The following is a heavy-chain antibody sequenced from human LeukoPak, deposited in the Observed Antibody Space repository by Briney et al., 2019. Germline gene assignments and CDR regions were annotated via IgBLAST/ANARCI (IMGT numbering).Heavy chain of an antibody. V-gene: IGHV3-30-3*01. J-gene: IGHJ6*02. Sequence: PGGSLRLSCAASGFTFSSYAMSWVRQAPGKGLEWVAVISYDGSNKYYADSVKGRFTISRDNSKNTLYLQVNSLRVEDTAVYYCARRYDFWSGSVYGMDVWGQGTTVTVSS. CDR3: ARRYDFWSGSVYGMDV. D-gene: IGHD3-3*01. CDR1: GFTFSSYA. CDR2: ISYDGSNK.